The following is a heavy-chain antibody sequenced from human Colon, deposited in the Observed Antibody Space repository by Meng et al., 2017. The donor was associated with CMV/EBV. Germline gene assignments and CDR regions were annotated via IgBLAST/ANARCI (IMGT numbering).Heavy chain of an antibody. Sequence: CKASGGTFSNFALNWVRQAPGQGLEWMGGLIPMTDSAAYAEKLQGRVTITADKSTTTVFMELSSLTSEDTAVYYCAKRDGATPWYFDLWGRGTLVTVSS. CDR1: GGTFSNFA. D-gene: IGHD3-10*01. CDR3: AKRDGATPWYFDL. V-gene: IGHV1-69*06. J-gene: IGHJ2*01. CDR2: LIPMTDSA.